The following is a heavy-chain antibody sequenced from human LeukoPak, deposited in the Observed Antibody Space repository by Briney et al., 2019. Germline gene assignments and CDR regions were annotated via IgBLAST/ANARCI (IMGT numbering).Heavy chain of an antibody. CDR1: GFTFSSYS. Sequence: GGSLRLSCAASGFTFSSYSMNWVRQAPGKGLEWVSSISSSSSYIYYADSVKGRFTISRDNAKNSLYPQMNSLRAEDTAVYYCARAPYDSSGYFSGWGQGTLVTVSS. CDR3: ARAPYDSSGYFSG. J-gene: IGHJ4*02. CDR2: ISSSSSYI. V-gene: IGHV3-21*01. D-gene: IGHD3-22*01.